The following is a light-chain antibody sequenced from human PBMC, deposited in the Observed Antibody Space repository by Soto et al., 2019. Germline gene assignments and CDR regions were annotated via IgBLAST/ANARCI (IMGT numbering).Light chain of an antibody. CDR3: QHYNGY. J-gene: IGKJ2*01. V-gene: IGKV1-5*01. CDR2: DAT. CDR1: QIMYTW. Sequence: DIQMTQSPSTLSASVGDRVTITWRASQIMYTWLAWYQQKPGKAPKLLIYDATTLESGVPSRFSGSGSGTEFTLTISSLQPDDFATYYCQHYNGYFGQGTKLEI.